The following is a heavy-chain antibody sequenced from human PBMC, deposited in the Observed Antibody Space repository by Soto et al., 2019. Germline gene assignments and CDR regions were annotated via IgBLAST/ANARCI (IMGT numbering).Heavy chain of an antibody. Sequence: PGGSLRLSCTASGFTFGDYAMSWFRQAPGKGLEWVGFIRSKAYGGTTEYAASVKGRFTISRGDSKSIAYLQMNSLKTEDTAVYYCTRGGVVVAATSILIWGQGTMVTVSS. D-gene: IGHD2-15*01. J-gene: IGHJ3*02. CDR2: IRSKAYGGTT. CDR3: TRGGVVVAATSILI. CDR1: GFTFGDYA. V-gene: IGHV3-49*03.